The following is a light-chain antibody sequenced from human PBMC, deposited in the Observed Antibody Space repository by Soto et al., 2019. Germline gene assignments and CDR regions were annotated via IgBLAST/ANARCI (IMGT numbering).Light chain of an antibody. CDR3: SSYTSTSALGV. CDR1: SSDVGGYNY. V-gene: IGLV2-14*03. J-gene: IGLJ2*01. CDR2: DVT. Sequence: QSALTQPASVSGSPGQSITISCTGTSSDVGGYNYVSWYQQHPGKAPKLMIYDVTDRPSGVSNRFSGSKSGNTASLTISGLQAEDGADYYCSSYTSTSALGVFGGGTKLPVL.